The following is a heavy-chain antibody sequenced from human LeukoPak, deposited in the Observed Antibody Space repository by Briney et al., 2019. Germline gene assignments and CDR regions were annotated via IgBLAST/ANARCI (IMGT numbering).Heavy chain of an antibody. CDR1: GFTFSTYW. D-gene: IGHD4-23*01. CDR2: INSDGSST. CDR3: TRVGGSWYSDH. Sequence: GGSPRLSCAASGFTFSTYWMNWVRQAPGKGLVWVSRINSDGSSTTYADSVKGRFTISRDNGKNTLYLQMNSLRVEDTAVYYCTRVGGSWYSDHWGQGTLVTVSS. J-gene: IGHJ4*02. V-gene: IGHV3-74*01.